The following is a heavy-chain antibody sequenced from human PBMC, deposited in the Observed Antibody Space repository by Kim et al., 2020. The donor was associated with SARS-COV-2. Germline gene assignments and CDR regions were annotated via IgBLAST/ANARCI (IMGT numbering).Heavy chain of an antibody. V-gene: IGHV1-69*01. CDR3: ARLCSGYDFDY. J-gene: IGHJ4*02. Sequence: NYAQKFQGRVTITADESTSTDYMELSSLRSEDTAVYYCARLCSGYDFDYWGQGTLVTVSS. D-gene: IGHD5-12*01.